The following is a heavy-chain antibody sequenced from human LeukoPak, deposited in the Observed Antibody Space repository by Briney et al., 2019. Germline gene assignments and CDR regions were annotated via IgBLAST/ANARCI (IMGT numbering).Heavy chain of an antibody. J-gene: IGHJ4*02. CDR1: GFTFNTYA. CDR3: ASGWAAAGTDFDY. CDR2: ISSSSSYI. V-gene: IGHV3-21*01. Sequence: GGSLRLSCAASGFTFNTYAMNWVRQAPGKGLEWVSSISSSSSYIYYADSVKGRFTISRDNAKNSLYLQMNSLRAEDTAVYYCASGWAAAGTDFDYWGQGTLVTVSS. D-gene: IGHD6-13*01.